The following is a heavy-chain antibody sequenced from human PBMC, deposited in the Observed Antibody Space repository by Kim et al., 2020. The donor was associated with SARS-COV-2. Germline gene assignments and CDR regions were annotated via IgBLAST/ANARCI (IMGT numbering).Heavy chain of an antibody. D-gene: IGHD6-19*01. CDR3: AKSPVPGIGVATLDY. V-gene: IGHV3-9*01. Sequence: SVKGRITNCRDNAKNSLYLQMNSLRAEDTALYYGAKSPVPGIGVATLDYWGQGTLVTVSS. J-gene: IGHJ4*02.